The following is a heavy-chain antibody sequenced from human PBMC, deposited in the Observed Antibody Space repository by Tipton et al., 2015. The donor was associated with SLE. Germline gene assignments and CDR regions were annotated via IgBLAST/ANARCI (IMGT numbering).Heavy chain of an antibody. J-gene: IGHJ6*03. CDR3: ARSGSYPYYYYYMDV. CDR2: IYYSGST. CDR1: GGSINNSYYY. D-gene: IGHD1-26*01. V-gene: IGHV4-39*07. Sequence: TLSLTCTVSGGSINNSYYYWAWIRQPPGKGLEWIGSIYYSGSTFNNPSLKSRVTISAVTSKNQFSLRVSSVTAADTAVYYCARSGSYPYYYYYMDVWGKGPSVTVSS.